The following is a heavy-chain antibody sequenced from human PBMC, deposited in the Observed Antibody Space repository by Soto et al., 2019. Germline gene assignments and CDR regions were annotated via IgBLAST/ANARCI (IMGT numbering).Heavy chain of an antibody. Sequence: SETLSLTCAVYGGSFSGYYWSWIRQPPGKGLEWIGEINHRGSTNYNPSLKSRVTISVDTSQNQFSLKLSSVTDADTAVYYCARPNYDFWSCYYTGHDFDIWGQGTMVTVSS. CDR1: GGSFSGYY. J-gene: IGHJ3*02. V-gene: IGHV4-34*01. CDR2: INHRGST. CDR3: ARPNYDFWSCYYTGHDFDI. D-gene: IGHD3-3*01.